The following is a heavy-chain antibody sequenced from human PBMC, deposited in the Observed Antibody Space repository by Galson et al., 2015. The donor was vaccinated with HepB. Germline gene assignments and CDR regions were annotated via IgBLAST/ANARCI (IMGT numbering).Heavy chain of an antibody. Sequence: SLRLSCAASGFTFSNAWMSWVRQAPGKGLEWVGRIKSKTDGGTTDYAAPVKGRFTISRDDSKNTLYLQMNSLKTEDTAVYYCTTNVRYCSGGSCYSMYYWFDPWGQGTLVTVSS. CDR3: TTNVRYCSGGSCYSMYYWFDP. CDR1: GFTFSNAW. V-gene: IGHV3-15*01. CDR2: IKSKTDGGTT. J-gene: IGHJ5*02. D-gene: IGHD2-15*01.